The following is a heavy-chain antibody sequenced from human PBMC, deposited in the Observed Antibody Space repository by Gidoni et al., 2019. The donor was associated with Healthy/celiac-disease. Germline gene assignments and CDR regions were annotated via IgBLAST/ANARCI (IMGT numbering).Heavy chain of an antibody. CDR2: FDWDDDK. Sequence: QVTFRESGPALVKPTQTLTLTCTFSGSSPSTSGLCMSWTRQPTGKALEWLARFDWDDDKYYSTSLKTRRTNSKDTAKNQVDLTMTSVNPGDTATYYCALARTVAGTRTLDYWGQGTLVTVSS. V-gene: IGHV2-70*15. J-gene: IGHJ4*02. CDR1: GSSPSTSGLC. D-gene: IGHD6-19*01. CDR3: ALARTVAGTRTLDY.